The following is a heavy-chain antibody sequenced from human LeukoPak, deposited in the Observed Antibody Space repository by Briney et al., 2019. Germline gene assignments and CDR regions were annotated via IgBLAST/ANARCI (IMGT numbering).Heavy chain of an antibody. CDR2: ISSSGSTI. J-gene: IGHJ6*03. CDR1: GFTFSDYY. V-gene: IGHV3-11*01. D-gene: IGHD3-3*01. CDR3: AKDASPITIFGVVISYMDV. Sequence: GGSLRLSCAASGFTFSDYYMSWIRQAPGKGLEWVSYISSSGSTIYYADSVKGRFTISRDNSKNTLYLQMNSLRAEDTAVYYCAKDASPITIFGVVISYMDVWGKGTTVTVSS.